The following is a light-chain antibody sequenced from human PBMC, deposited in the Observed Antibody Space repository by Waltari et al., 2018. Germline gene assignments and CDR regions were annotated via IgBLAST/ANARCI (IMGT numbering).Light chain of an antibody. CDR3: LVWHSTTDHHGV. V-gene: IGLV3-21*04. Sequence: SYVVTQSPSVSVAPGETARITCGGDNIGSKRVHWYQQRPGQAPVLVTPYDSDRPSGIPERFSGSNSGNTATLTISWVEADDEADYYCLVWHSTTDHHGVFGGGTKLTVL. J-gene: IGLJ2*01. CDR2: YDS. CDR1: NIGSKR.